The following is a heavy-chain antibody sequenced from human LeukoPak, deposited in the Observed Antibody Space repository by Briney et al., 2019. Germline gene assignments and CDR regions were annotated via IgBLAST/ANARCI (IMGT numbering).Heavy chain of an antibody. V-gene: IGHV5-51*01. CDR2: IYPGDSDT. D-gene: IGHD2-2*02. J-gene: IGHJ4*02. Sequence: GESLKISCKGSGYSFPSYWIGWVRQMPGKGLEWMGIIYPGDSDTRYSPSFQGQVTISADKSISTAYLQWSSLKASDTAMYYCARHHGCSSTSCYNLPFDYWGQGTLVTVSS. CDR1: GYSFPSYW. CDR3: ARHHGCSSTSCYNLPFDY.